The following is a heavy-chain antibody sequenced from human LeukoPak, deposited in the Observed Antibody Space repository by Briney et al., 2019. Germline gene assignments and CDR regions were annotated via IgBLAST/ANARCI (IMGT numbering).Heavy chain of an antibody. CDR2: ISSSSRPI. D-gene: IGHD5-18*01. CDR3: THVPDITMVVDY. V-gene: IGHV3-48*01. CDR1: GFTFSAYS. J-gene: IGHJ4*02. Sequence: GGSLRLSCAASGFTFSAYSMNWVRQAPGKGLEWVSYISSSSRPIYYADSVKGRFTISRDNAKNSLFLQMSNLRAEDTAVYYCTHVPDITMVVDYWGQGTLVTVSS.